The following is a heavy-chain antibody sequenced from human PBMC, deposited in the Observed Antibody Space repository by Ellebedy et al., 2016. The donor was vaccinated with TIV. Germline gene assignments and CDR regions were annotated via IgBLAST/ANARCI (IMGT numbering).Heavy chain of an antibody. D-gene: IGHD3-10*01. J-gene: IGHJ4*02. V-gene: IGHV3-23*01. CDR2: INSSGDRT. CDR3: AKDSGKYGWNSEY. CDR1: GFTFSGYA. Sequence: GESLKISCAASGFTFSGYAMSWVRQAPGKRLEWVSGINSSGDRTFYADSVKGRFTVSRDTSKNTLYLQMNSLRAEDTAIYYCAKDSGKYGWNSEYWGQGTQVTVSS.